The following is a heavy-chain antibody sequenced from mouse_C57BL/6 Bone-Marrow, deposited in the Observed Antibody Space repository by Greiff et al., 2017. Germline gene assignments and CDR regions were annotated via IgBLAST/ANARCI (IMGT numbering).Heavy chain of an antibody. J-gene: IGHJ1*03. Sequence: VQLQQPGAELVMPGASVKLSCKASGYTFTSYWMHWVKQRPGQGLEWIGEIDPSDSYTNYNQKFKGKSTLTVDKSSSTAYMQLSSLTCEDSAVDYCARECDGSSSLWYIDVWGTGTTVTVSS. CDR2: IDPSDSYT. CDR3: ARECDGSSSLWYIDV. CDR1: GYTFTSYW. V-gene: IGHV1-69*01. D-gene: IGHD1-1*01.